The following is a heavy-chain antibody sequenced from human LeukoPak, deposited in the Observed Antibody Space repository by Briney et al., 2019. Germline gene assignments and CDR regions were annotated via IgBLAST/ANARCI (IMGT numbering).Heavy chain of an antibody. CDR3: ARVPDYSNEQFDY. Sequence: SEKVSYKASGCCFNGYYIHWVRQAPGQGLEWVGWINTKSGGSTHAQKVQGRVTMTSDTSITTVYMELSGLTSDDTAVYYCARVPDYSNEQFDYWGQGTLVIVSS. CDR1: GCCFNGYY. V-gene: IGHV1-2*02. D-gene: IGHD4-11*01. CDR2: INTKSGGS. J-gene: IGHJ4*02.